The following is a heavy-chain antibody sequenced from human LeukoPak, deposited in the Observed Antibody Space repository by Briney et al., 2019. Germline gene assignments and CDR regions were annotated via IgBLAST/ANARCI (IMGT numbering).Heavy chain of an antibody. D-gene: IGHD3-22*01. Sequence: PGGSLRLSCAASGFTFDDYAMHWVRQAPGKGLEWVSGISWNSGSIGYADYVKGRFTISSDNAKNSLYLQMNSLRAEDMALYYCAKDINWDYYDSSGYLDYWGQGTLVTVSS. CDR2: ISWNSGSI. V-gene: IGHV3-9*03. CDR1: GFTFDDYA. J-gene: IGHJ4*02. CDR3: AKDINWDYYDSSGYLDY.